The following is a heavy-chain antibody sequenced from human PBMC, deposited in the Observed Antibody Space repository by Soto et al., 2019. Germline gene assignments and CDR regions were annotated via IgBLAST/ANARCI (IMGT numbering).Heavy chain of an antibody. J-gene: IGHJ6*02. V-gene: IGHV1-2*04. CDR1: GYSLTEHY. D-gene: IGHD3-3*01. Sequence: ASVKVSCKXSGYSLTEHYIHWVRQAPGHGLEWIGWIKPKTGDTTIEKKFREWVTNTRDTSITTVYIELTSLKPDHPAVYYCTRDSSSLCPSNDLSHSYLGVTSSVLDVWGQGTTVTVSS. CDR2: IKPKTGDT. CDR3: TRDSSSLCPSNDLSHSYLGVTSSVLDV.